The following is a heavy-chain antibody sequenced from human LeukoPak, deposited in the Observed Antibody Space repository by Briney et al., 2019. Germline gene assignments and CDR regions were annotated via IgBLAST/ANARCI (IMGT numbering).Heavy chain of an antibody. Sequence: PSETLSLTCTVSGGSISSYYWSWIRQPPGKGLEWIGYIYTSGSTNYNPSLKNRVTISVGTSKNQFSLKLSSVTAADTAVYYCARGYCSSTSCHYYYMDVWGKGTTVTVSS. D-gene: IGHD2-2*01. CDR3: ARGYCSSTSCHYYYMDV. V-gene: IGHV4-4*09. CDR1: GGSISSYY. J-gene: IGHJ6*03. CDR2: IYTSGST.